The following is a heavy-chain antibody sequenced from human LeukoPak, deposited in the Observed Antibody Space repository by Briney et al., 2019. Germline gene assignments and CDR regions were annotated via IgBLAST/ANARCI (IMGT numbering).Heavy chain of an antibody. J-gene: IGHJ5*02. CDR2: IIPIFGTA. Sequence: ASVKVSCKASGYTFTSYAMHWVRQAPGQRLEWMGGIIPIFGTANYAQKFQGRVTITADESTSTAYMELSSLRSEDTAVYYCARDYYGDYVYGGWFDPWGQGTLVTVSS. CDR1: GYTFTSYA. D-gene: IGHD4-17*01. CDR3: ARDYYGDYVYGGWFDP. V-gene: IGHV1-69*13.